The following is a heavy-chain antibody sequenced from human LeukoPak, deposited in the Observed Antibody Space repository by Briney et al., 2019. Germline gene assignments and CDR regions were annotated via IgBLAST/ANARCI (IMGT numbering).Heavy chain of an antibody. J-gene: IGHJ6*03. D-gene: IGHD5-18*01. V-gene: IGHV3-21*01. CDR1: GFTFSSYS. CDR3: ARDREDTVVVATVYYSYYYMDV. CDR2: IRSSSGYI. Sequence: GGSLRLSCAASGFTFSSYSMNWVRQAPGRGLEWVSSIRSSSGYIYYADSVKGRFTISRDNAKNSLYLQMNSLTAEDTAVYYCARDREDTVVVATVYYSYYYMDVWGKGTTVTVSS.